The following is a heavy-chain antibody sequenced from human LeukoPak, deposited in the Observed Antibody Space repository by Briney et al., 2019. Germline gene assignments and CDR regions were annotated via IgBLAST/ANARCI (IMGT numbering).Heavy chain of an antibody. D-gene: IGHD2-15*01. Sequence: GGSLRLSCAASGFTFSSYGMHWVRQAPGKGLEWAAFIRYDGSNKYYADSVKGRFTISRDNSKNTVHLQMSSLRAEDTAVYYCAKDLGNCSGGSCLYYHHYMDVWGQGTTVTVSS. CDR2: IRYDGSNK. J-gene: IGHJ6*03. CDR3: AKDLGNCSGGSCLYYHHYMDV. V-gene: IGHV3-30*02. CDR1: GFTFSSYG.